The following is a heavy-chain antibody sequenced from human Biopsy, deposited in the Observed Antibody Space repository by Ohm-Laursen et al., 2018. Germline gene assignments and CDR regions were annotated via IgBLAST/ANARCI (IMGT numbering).Heavy chain of an antibody. J-gene: IGHJ4*02. CDR2: IKQDGSEK. V-gene: IGHV3-7*04. D-gene: IGHD5-24*01. Sequence: GSLRLSCAASGFTFSSFWMSWVRQAPGKGLEWVANIKQDGSEKNYVDSVKGRFTISRDSSKNTLYLQMNSLRVEDTAVYYCARGPSGVATIGRGQGTLVTVSS. CDR1: GFTFSSFW. CDR3: ARGPSGVATIG.